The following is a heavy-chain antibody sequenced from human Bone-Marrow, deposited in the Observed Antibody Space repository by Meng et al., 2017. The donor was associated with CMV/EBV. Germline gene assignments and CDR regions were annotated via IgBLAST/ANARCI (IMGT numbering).Heavy chain of an antibody. CDR3: ARERPSGYSSSWYSYYYYGMDV. V-gene: IGHV1-69*05. D-gene: IGHD6-13*01. J-gene: IGHJ6*02. CDR1: GGTFSSYA. Sequence: SVKVSCKASGGTFSSYAISWVRQAPGQGLEWMGGIIPIFGTANYAQKFQGRVTITTDESTSTAYMELRSLRSDDTAVYYCARERPSGYSSSWYSYYYYGMDVWGQGTTVTVSS. CDR2: IIPIFGTA.